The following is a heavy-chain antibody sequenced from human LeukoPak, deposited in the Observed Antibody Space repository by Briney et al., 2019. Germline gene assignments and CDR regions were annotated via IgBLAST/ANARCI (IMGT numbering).Heavy chain of an antibody. J-gene: IGHJ5*02. D-gene: IGHD2-21*01. Sequence: SETLSLTCAVSGGSISSGGYSWSWIRQPPGKGLEWIGYIYHSGSTYYNPSLKSRVTISVDRSKNQFSLKLSSVTAADTAVYYCARAPISAGNWFDPWGPGTLVTVSS. CDR2: IYHSGST. CDR1: GGSISSGGYS. V-gene: IGHV4-30-2*01. CDR3: ARAPISAGNWFDP.